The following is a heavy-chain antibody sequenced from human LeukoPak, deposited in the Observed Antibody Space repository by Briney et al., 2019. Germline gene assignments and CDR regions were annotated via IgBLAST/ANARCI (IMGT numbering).Heavy chain of an antibody. J-gene: IGHJ5*02. CDR2: INHSGST. D-gene: IGHD3-22*01. CDR3: AREATYYYDSSGFNWFDP. CDR1: GGSFSGYY. Sequence: SETLSLTCAVYGGSFSGYYWSWIRQPPGKGLEWIGEINHSGSTYYNPSLKSRVTISVDTSKNQFSLKLSSVTAADTAVYYCAREATYYYDSSGFNWFDPWGQGTLVTVSS. V-gene: IGHV4-34*01.